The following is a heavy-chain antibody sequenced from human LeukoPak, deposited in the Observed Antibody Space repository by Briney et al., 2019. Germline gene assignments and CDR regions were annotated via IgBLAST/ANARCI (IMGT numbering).Heavy chain of an antibody. CDR3: ARVRGYCSGTSCYRYYFDY. D-gene: IGHD2-2*01. CDR1: GYSITSGYY. V-gene: IGHV4-38-2*01. CDR2: FSHSGST. Sequence: PSETLSLTCAVSGYSITSGYYWGWIRQPPGKGLEWIGSFSHSGSTYYNPSLKSRVTISEDTSKNQFSLKLSSVPAADTAVYYCARVRGYCSGTSCYRYYFDYWGQGTLVTVSS. J-gene: IGHJ4*02.